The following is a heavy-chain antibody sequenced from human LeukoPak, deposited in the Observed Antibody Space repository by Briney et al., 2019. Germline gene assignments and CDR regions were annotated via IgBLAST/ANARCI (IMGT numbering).Heavy chain of an antibody. J-gene: IGHJ4*02. D-gene: IGHD4/OR15-4a*01. V-gene: IGHV4-59*01. CDR3: ARELQGGALDY. CDR2: IYYSGST. Sequence: SETLSLTCTVSGGSIGSYYWSWIRQPPGKGLEWIGYIYYSGSTNYNPSLKSRVTISVDTSKNQFSLKLSSVTAADTAVYYCARELQGGALDYWGQGTLVTVSS. CDR1: GGSIGSYY.